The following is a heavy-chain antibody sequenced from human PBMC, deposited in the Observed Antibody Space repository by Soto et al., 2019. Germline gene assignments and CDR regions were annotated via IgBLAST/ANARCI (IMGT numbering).Heavy chain of an antibody. V-gene: IGHV3-23*01. D-gene: IGHD2-2*02. Sequence: EVQLLESGGGLVQPGGSLRLSCAASGFTFSSYAMSWVRQAPGKGLEWVSAISGSGGSTYYADSVKGRFTISRDNSKNTLYLQMNSLRAEDTAVYYCAKDGRYCSSTSCYISPCFSAENWFDPWGQGTLVTVSS. CDR2: ISGSGGST. CDR1: GFTFSSYA. CDR3: AKDGRYCSSTSCYISPCFSAENWFDP. J-gene: IGHJ5*02.